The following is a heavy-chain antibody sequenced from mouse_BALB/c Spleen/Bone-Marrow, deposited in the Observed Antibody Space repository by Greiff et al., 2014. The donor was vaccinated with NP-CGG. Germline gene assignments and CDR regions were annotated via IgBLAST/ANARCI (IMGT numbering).Heavy chain of an antibody. D-gene: IGHD1-1*01. Sequence: EVQVVESGAELVKPGASVKLSCTASGFNIKDTYMHWVKQRPEQGLEWIGRIDPANGNTKYDPKFQGKATITADTSSNTAYLQLGSLTSGDTAVYYCARYYYGSSLFDYWGQGTTLTVSS. J-gene: IGHJ2*01. V-gene: IGHV14-3*02. CDR3: ARYYYGSSLFDY. CDR1: GFNIKDTY. CDR2: IDPANGNT.